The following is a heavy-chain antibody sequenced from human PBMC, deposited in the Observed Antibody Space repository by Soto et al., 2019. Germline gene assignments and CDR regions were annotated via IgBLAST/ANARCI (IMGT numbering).Heavy chain of an antibody. Sequence: VQMVESGGGVVQPGRSLRLTCAVSGFTFSDYGMHWVRQAPRKGLEWVAVVSYDGSSEFYADSVKGRFTISRDNSKKTPHWQMNSLRPEDTAVYYCAKAGYCTRGNCYDYYRYSMDVWGQGTAVTVSS. J-gene: IGHJ6*02. CDR3: AKAGYCTRGNCYDYYRYSMDV. CDR2: VSYDGSSE. V-gene: IGHV3-30*18. D-gene: IGHD3-16*02. CDR1: GFTFSDYG.